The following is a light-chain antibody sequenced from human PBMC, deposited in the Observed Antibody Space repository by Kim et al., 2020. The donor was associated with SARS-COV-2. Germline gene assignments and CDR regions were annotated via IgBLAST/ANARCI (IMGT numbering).Light chain of an antibody. CDR2: AAS. CDR1: QTISNY. CDR3: QQTYNTPWT. V-gene: IGKV1-39*01. Sequence: AAVGDRVTITCRASQTISNYLNWYQQKPGKAPKLLIYAASSLQSGVPSRFSGSGSGTDFTLTISSLQPEDFATYDCQQTYNTPWTFGQGTKVDIK. J-gene: IGKJ1*01.